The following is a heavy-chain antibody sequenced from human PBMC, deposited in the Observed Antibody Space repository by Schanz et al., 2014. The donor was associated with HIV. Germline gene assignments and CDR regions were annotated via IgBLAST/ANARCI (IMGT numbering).Heavy chain of an antibody. D-gene: IGHD3-9*01. CDR1: GFNFDDYV. CDR2: ISDRSDYL. Sequence: EVQLVESGGGLVQPGRSLRLSCTGSGFNFDDYVMYWVRQAPGKGLEWVSSISDRSDYLHYADSVKGRFTISRDNAKNSLYLQMSSLRAEDTAVYYCARDSYYDRSRYSGYYYYGMDVWGQGTTVTVS. V-gene: IGHV3-9*01. CDR3: ARDSYYDRSRYSGYYYYGMDV. J-gene: IGHJ6*02.